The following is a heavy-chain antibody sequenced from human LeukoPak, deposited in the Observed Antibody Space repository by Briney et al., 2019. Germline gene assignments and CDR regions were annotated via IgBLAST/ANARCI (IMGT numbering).Heavy chain of an antibody. CDR1: GFTFSSYW. D-gene: IGHD3-10*01. Sequence: GGSLRLSCAASGFTFSSYWMSWVRQAPGKGLEWVANIKQDGSEKYYVDSVKGRFTISRDNAKNSLYLQMNSLRAGDTAVYYCARDLGSFYYGSGSYYEDDYWGQGTLVTVSS. J-gene: IGHJ4*02. CDR3: ARDLGSFYYGSGSYYEDDY. CDR2: IKQDGSEK. V-gene: IGHV3-7*01.